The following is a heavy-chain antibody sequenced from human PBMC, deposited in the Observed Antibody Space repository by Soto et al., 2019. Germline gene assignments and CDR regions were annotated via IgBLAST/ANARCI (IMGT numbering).Heavy chain of an antibody. V-gene: IGHV4-59*01. CDR2: IYYSGST. Sequence: LSLTCTVSGGSISSYYWSWIRQPPGKGLEWIGYIYYSGSTNYNPSLKSRVTISVDTSKNQFSLKLSSVTAADTAVYYCARALLRYSSGWYSFDYWGQGTLVTVSS. CDR1: GGSISSYY. CDR3: ARALLRYSSGWYSFDY. D-gene: IGHD6-19*01. J-gene: IGHJ4*02.